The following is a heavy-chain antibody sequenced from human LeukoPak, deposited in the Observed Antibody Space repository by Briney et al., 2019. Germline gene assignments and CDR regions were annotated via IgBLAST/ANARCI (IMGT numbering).Heavy chain of an antibody. D-gene: IGHD3-22*01. V-gene: IGHV1-2*02. CDR3: ARPPWYYDSSGHQGGAFDI. CDR1: GYTFTGYY. Sequence: ASVKVSCKASGYTFTGYYMHWVRQAPGQGLEWMGWINPNSGGTNYAQKFQGRVTMTRDTSISTAYLHWISLKASDTAMYYCARPPWYYDSSGHQGGAFDIWGQGTMVTVSS. J-gene: IGHJ3*02. CDR2: INPNSGGT.